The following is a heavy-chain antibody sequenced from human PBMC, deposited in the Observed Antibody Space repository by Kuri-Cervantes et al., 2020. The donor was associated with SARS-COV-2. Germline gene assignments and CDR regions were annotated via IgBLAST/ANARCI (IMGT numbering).Heavy chain of an antibody. V-gene: IGHV3-7*01. CDR3: ARTGGSHSVGAFDI. CDR2: IKQDGSEE. D-gene: IGHD1-26*01. J-gene: IGHJ3*02. Sequence: GESLKISCAASGFTFSSYWMSWVRQAPGKGLEWVANIKQDGSEEYYVDSVKGRFTISRDNAKNSLYLQMNSLRAEDTAVYYCARTGGSHSVGAFDIWGQGTMVTVSS. CDR1: GFTFSSYW.